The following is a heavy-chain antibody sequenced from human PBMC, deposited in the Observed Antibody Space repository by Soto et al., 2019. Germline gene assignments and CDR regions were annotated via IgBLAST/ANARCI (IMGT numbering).Heavy chain of an antibody. D-gene: IGHD4-17*01. CDR3: ASSHTYDYGDYVENWFDP. CDR1: GGTFSSYA. Sequence: SVKVSCKASGGTFSSYAISWVRQAPGQGLEWMGGIIPIFGTANYAQKFQGRVTITADESTSTAYMELSSLRSEDTAVYYCASSHTYDYGDYVENWFDPWGQGTLVTVSS. CDR2: IIPIFGTA. J-gene: IGHJ5*02. V-gene: IGHV1-69*13.